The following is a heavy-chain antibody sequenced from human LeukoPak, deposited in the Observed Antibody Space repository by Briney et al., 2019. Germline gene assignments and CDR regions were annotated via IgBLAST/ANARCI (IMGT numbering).Heavy chain of an antibody. J-gene: IGHJ6*03. CDR3: AKPYGDYYYYYMDV. Sequence: PSETLSLTCTVSRGSISGSSYYWGWIRHPPGKGLEWIGSIYYSGSTYYNPSLNSQVTISVDTSKNQFSLKLSSVTAADTAVYYCAKPYGDYYYYYMDVWGKGTTVTVSS. D-gene: IGHD4-17*01. V-gene: IGHV4-39*01. CDR2: IYYSGST. CDR1: RGSISGSSYY.